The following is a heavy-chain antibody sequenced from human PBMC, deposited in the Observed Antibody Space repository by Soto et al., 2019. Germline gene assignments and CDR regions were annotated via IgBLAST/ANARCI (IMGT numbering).Heavy chain of an antibody. D-gene: IGHD4-17*01. CDR3: ANCHGIGTVKENDAFDI. CDR2: IIPILGIA. CDR1: LGTFSSYT. V-gene: IGHV1-69*02. J-gene: IGHJ3*02. Sequence: QVQLVQSGAEVKKPGSSVKVSCKASLGTFSSYTISWVRQAPGQGLEWMGRIIPILGIANYAQKFQGRVTITEDKSTSTAYMELGSLRSEDTGVYYCANCHGIGTVKENDAFDIWGQGTMVTVSS.